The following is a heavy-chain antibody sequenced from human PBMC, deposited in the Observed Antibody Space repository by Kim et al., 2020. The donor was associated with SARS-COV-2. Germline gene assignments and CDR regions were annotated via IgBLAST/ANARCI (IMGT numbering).Heavy chain of an antibody. CDR3: ASAFGH. CDR2: IYTSGRT. J-gene: IGHJ1*01. CDR1: GDSLSSDY. Sequence: SETLSLTCTVSGDSLSSDYWSWNRQPAGKGLEWIGRIYTSGRTNYNPSLQSRVTMSVDMSKNQFSLKLSSVTAADTAVYYCASAFGHCGQCTLVTVSS. V-gene: IGHV4-4*07. D-gene: IGHD3-10*01.